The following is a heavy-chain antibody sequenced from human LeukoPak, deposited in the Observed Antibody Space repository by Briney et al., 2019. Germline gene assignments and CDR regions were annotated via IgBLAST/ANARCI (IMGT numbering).Heavy chain of an antibody. V-gene: IGHV3-30*18. CDR1: GFTFSSYG. J-gene: IGHJ4*02. D-gene: IGHD4-17*01. Sequence: GRSLRLSCAASGFTFSSYGMHWVRQAPGKGLEWVAVISYDGSNKYYADSVKGRFTISRDNSKNTLYLQMNSLRAEDTAVHYCAKDPYDYGDYVPDYWGQGTLVTVSS. CDR3: AKDPYDYGDYVPDY. CDR2: ISYDGSNK.